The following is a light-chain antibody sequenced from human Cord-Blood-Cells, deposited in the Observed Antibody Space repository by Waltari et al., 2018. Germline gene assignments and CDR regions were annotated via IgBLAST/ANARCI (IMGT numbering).Light chain of an antibody. CDR3: CSYAGSYTVV. CDR1: SRDVGGYNY. Sequence: QSALTQPRSVSGSPGQSVTISCTGTSRDVGGYNYLSWYQQHPGKAPKLMIYDVSKRPSGVPDSFSGSKSGNTASLTISGLQAEDEADYYCCSYAGSYTVVFGGGTKLTVL. CDR2: DVS. V-gene: IGLV2-11*01. J-gene: IGLJ2*01.